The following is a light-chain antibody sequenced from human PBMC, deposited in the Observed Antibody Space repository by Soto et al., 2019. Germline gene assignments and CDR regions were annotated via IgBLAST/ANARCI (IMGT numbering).Light chain of an antibody. J-gene: IGLJ1*01. V-gene: IGLV1-40*01. CDR2: SFN. CDR3: QSYDDSLSGSGV. CDR1: RSNIGAGYD. Sequence: QSVLTQPPSVSGAPGQTVTLSCTGSRSNIGAGYDIHWYQFLPGTAPKLLLYSFNKRPSGIPDRFSGSKSGTSASLAITGLQPEDEADYYGQSYDDSLSGSGVFGTGTKLTVL.